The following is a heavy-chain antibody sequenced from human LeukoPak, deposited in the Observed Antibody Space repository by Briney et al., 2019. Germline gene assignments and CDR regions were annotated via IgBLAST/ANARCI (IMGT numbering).Heavy chain of an antibody. Sequence: SETLSLTGTVSGASISSSSYYWGWIRHPPGKGREWIGSIYYSGSTYYNPSLKSRVTISVDTSKNQFSLKLSSVTAADTAVYYCAKGDTVAGTFDYWGQGTLVTVPS. CDR3: AKGDTVAGTFDY. V-gene: IGHV4-39*01. CDR2: IYYSGST. CDR1: GASISSSSYY. D-gene: IGHD6-19*01. J-gene: IGHJ4*02.